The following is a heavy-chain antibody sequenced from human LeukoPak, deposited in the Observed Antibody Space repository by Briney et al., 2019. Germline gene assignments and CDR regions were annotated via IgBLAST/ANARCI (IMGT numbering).Heavy chain of an antibody. J-gene: IGHJ5*02. CDR2: IYTSGST. Sequence: SETLSLTCTVSGGSISSYYWSWIRQPAGKGLEWIGRIYTSGSTNYNPSLKSRVTMSVDTSKNQFSLKLSSVTAADTAVYYCARGPRFGELLWHWFDPWGQGTLVTVSS. CDR1: GGSISSYY. V-gene: IGHV4-4*07. CDR3: ARGPRFGELLWHWFDP. D-gene: IGHD3-10*01.